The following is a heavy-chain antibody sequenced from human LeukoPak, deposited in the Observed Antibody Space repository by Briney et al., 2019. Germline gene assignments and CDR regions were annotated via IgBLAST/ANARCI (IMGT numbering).Heavy chain of an antibody. Sequence: GGSLRLSCAASGFTFSNYGMSWVRQAPGEGLEWVSAIGGSGATTYYAASVRGRFTISRDNSKNTLFLQMNSLRAEDTAVYYCAKTLTTSASGYWGQGTLVTVSS. J-gene: IGHJ4*02. D-gene: IGHD1/OR15-1a*01. V-gene: IGHV3-23*01. CDR2: IGGSGATT. CDR3: AKTLTTSASGY. CDR1: GFTFSNYG.